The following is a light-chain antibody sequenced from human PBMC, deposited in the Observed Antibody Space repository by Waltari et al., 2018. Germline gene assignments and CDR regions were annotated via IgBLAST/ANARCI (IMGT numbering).Light chain of an antibody. CDR1: SDDVVGFHY. Sequence: QSALTQPRSVSGSLGQSVTISCAGSSDDVVGFHYVSWYQQYPGKAPKLIMYNVYRRPSGVPLRFSGSKSGNTASLTVSGLQAEDEADYYCCSYSTTYPEVFGSGTKVTVV. CDR2: NVY. J-gene: IGLJ1*01. V-gene: IGLV2-11*01. CDR3: CSYSTTYPEV.